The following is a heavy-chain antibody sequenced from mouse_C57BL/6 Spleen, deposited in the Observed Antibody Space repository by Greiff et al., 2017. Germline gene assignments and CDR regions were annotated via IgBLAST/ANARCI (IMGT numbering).Heavy chain of an antibody. CDR2: ISGGGGDT. Sequence: EVKLVESGGGLVKPGGSLKLSCAASGFTFSSYTMSWVRQTPEKRLEWVATISGGGGDTYYPDSVKGRFTISRDNAKNTLYLQMSSLRCEDTALYYSARHNYSKGCAYWGQKTLGTVSA. V-gene: IGHV5-9*01. J-gene: IGHJ3*01. D-gene: IGHD2-5*01. CDR1: GFTFSSYT. CDR3: ARHNYSKGCAY.